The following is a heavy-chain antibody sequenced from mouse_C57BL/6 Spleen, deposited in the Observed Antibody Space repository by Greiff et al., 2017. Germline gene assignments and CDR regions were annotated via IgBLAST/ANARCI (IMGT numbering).Heavy chain of an antibody. J-gene: IGHJ1*03. V-gene: IGHV6-6*01. D-gene: IGHD4-1*01. CDR2: IRNKANNHAS. Sequence: EVQLEESGGGLVQPGGSMKLSCAASGFTFTDAWMDWVRQSPEQGLEWVAEIRNKANNHASYYAESVKGRFTISRDDSKSSVYLQMNSLRAEDTGIYYCRGSWDWDFDVWGTGTTVTVSS. CDR3: RGSWDWDFDV. CDR1: GFTFTDAW.